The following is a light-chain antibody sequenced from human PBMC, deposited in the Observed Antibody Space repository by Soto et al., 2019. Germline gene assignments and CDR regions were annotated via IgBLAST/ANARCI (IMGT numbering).Light chain of an antibody. CDR1: QGVGGS. CDR3: HQAYSWPLT. J-gene: IGKJ4*01. Sequence: EIVLTQSPDTLSVSPGEGATLPFRASQGVGGSLAWYQQKPGQAPKLLIHGASGMAVGIPAKFSGSVSGADFTLTISNLQSEDSAVYYCHQAYSWPLTFGGGTKVDIK. V-gene: IGKV3-15*01. CDR2: GAS.